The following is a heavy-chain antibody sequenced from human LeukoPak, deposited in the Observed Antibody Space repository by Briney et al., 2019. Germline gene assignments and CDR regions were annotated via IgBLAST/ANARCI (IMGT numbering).Heavy chain of an antibody. CDR2: ISDSGGRT. Sequence: GGSLRLSCAVSGITLSNYGMSWVRQAPGKGLEWVAGISDSGGRTDYADSVKGRFTISRDNPKNTLYLQMNSLKAEDTAVYFCAKRGVVIRVILVGFHKEAYYFDSWGQGALVTVSS. CDR3: AKRGVVIRVILVGFHKEAYYFDS. J-gene: IGHJ4*02. V-gene: IGHV3-23*01. CDR1: GITLSNYG. D-gene: IGHD3-22*01.